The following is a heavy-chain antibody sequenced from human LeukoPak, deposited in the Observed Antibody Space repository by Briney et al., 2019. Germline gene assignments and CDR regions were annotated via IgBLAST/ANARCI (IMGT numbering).Heavy chain of an antibody. Sequence: SETLSLTCTVSGGSISSYYWSWIRQPAGKGLEWIGRIYTSGSTNYNPSLKSRVTMSVDTSKNQFSLKLNSVTAADTAVHYCARVGPTMVRGVIIFDYWGQGTLVIVSS. CDR3: ARVGPTMVRGVIIFDY. J-gene: IGHJ4*02. V-gene: IGHV4-4*07. CDR2: IYTSGST. CDR1: GGSISSYY. D-gene: IGHD3-10*01.